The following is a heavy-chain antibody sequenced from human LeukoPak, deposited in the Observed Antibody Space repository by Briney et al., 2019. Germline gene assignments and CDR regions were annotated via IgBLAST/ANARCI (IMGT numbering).Heavy chain of an antibody. D-gene: IGHD2-8*01. CDR3: AMTVAYCTNCVCYTPRYSSNWPDF. CDR1: KFTFSSYW. V-gene: IGHV3-74*01. Sequence: GGFLRLSCAASKFTFSSYWMHCVRQAPGKGLVWVSHINSDGNSTNYADSVKGRFTISRDNAKNTLYLQMNSLRAEDTAVYYCAMTVAYCTNCVCYTPRYSSNWPDFWGRGTLVTVSS. J-gene: IGHJ5*01. CDR2: INSDGNST.